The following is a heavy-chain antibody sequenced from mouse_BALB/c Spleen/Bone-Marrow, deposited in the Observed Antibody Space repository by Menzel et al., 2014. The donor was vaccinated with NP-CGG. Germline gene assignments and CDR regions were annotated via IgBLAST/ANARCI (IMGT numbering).Heavy chain of an antibody. D-gene: IGHD1-1*01. V-gene: IGHV5-12-2*01. J-gene: IGHJ3*01. Sequence: EVNVAESGGGLVQPGGSLKLSCAASGFTFSSYTMSWVRQTPEKRLEWVAYISNGGGSTYYPDTVKGRFTISRDNAKNTLYLQMSSLKSEDTAMYYCARGIYYYGSSCAYWGQGTLVTVSA. CDR1: GFTFSSYT. CDR2: ISNGGGST. CDR3: ARGIYYYGSSCAY.